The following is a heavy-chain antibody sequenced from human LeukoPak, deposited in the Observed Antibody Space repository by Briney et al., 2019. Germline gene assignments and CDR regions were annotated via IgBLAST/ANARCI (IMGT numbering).Heavy chain of an antibody. V-gene: IGHV3-23*01. D-gene: IGHD3-3*01. CDR3: AKSLTIFGVVTPVDY. Sequence: GSLRLSCAASGFTFSSYVMSWVRQAPGKGLEWVSAISGSGGSTYYSDSVKGRFTISRDNSKNTLYLQMNSLRAEDTAVYYCAKSLTIFGVVTPVDYWGQGTLVTVSS. CDR1: GFTFSSYV. J-gene: IGHJ4*02. CDR2: ISGSGGST.